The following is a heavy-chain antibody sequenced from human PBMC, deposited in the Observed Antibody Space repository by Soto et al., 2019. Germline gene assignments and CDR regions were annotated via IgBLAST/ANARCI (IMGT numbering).Heavy chain of an antibody. V-gene: IGHV4-34*01. D-gene: IGHD6-19*01. CDR2: INDSGST. CDR3: ARHWSSSGWYTEIGYFDY. J-gene: IGHJ4*02. Sequence: SETLSLTCAVYGGSFSGYHWSWIRQPPGKGLEWIGEINDSGSTNYNPSLKSRVTISVDTSKNQFSLKLSSVTAADTAVYYCARHWSSSGWYTEIGYFDYWGQGTLVTVSS. CDR1: GGSFSGYH.